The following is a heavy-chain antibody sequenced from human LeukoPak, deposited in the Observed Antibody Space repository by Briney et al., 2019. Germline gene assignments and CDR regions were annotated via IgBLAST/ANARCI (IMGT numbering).Heavy chain of an antibody. J-gene: IGHJ4*02. Sequence: PSETLSLTCAVYGGSFSGFYWNWIRQPPGKGLEWIGEINHSGSTNYNPSLKSRVTISVDTSKNQFSLKLSSVTAADTAVYHCASVYGDLTSYYFDYWGQGTLVTVSS. CDR2: INHSGST. CDR1: GGSFSGFY. V-gene: IGHV4-34*01. CDR3: ASVYGDLTSYYFDY. D-gene: IGHD4-17*01.